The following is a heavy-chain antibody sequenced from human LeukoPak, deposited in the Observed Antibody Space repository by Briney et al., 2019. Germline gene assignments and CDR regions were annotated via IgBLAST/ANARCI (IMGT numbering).Heavy chain of an antibody. J-gene: IGHJ5*02. D-gene: IGHD1-26*01. CDR3: ARVSIVGALNWFDP. CDR2: ISSSGSTI. CDR1: GFTFSSYE. V-gene: IGHV3-48*03. Sequence: PGGSLRLSCAASGFTFSSYEMNWVRRAPGKGLEWVSYISSSGSTIYYADSVKGRFTISRDNAKNSLYLQMNSLRAEDTAVYYCARVSIVGALNWFDPWGQGTLVTVSS.